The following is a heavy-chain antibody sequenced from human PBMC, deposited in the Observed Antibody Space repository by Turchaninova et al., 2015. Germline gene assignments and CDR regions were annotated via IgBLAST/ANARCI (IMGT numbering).Heavy chain of an antibody. J-gene: IGHJ4*02. D-gene: IGHD6-19*01. V-gene: IGHV3-23*04. CDR2: ISGSSDRV. CDR3: AKDLGGGGWYVGFDY. Sequence: DVQLVESGGGLVQPGGSLRLSCAASGFPFLSYAMSWVRQAPGTGLEWVSSISGSSDRVHYADSVKGRFTISRDNSQDTLYLQMSSLRADDMGVDDCAKDLGGGGWYVGFDYWGQGALVAVS. CDR1: GFPFLSYA.